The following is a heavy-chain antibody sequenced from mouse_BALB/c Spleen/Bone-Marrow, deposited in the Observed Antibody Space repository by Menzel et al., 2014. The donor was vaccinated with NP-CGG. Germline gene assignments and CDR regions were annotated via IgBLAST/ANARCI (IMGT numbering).Heavy chain of an antibody. CDR3: TRGVIYDGYHAWYFDV. Sequence: EVMLVESGGDSVQPGGSLRLSCATSGFKFTDYYMSWVRQPPGKALEWLGFIRDKGNGYTTEYSESVKGRFTISRDNSQSILYLHLNTLRAEDSATYYCTRGVIYDGYHAWYFDVWGAGPRSPSPQ. CDR2: IRDKGNGYTT. CDR1: GFKFTDYY. D-gene: IGHD2-3*01. V-gene: IGHV7-3*02. J-gene: IGHJ1*01.